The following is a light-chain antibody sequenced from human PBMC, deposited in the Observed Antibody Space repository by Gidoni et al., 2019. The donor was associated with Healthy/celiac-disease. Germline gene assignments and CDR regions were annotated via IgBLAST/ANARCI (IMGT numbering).Light chain of an antibody. V-gene: IGKV3-11*01. J-gene: IGKJ4*01. CDR2: DAS. CDR1: QRVSSY. Sequence: EIVLTQSPATLSFSPGERATLSCRASQRVSSYLAWYQQKPGQAPRLLIYDASNRATGIPARFSGSGSGTDFTLTISSLEPEDFAVYYCQQRSNWPGTFGGGTKVEIK. CDR3: QQRSNWPGT.